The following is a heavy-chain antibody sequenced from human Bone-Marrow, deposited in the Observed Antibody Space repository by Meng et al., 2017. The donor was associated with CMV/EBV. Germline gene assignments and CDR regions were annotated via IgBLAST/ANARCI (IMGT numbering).Heavy chain of an antibody. CDR1: GFTFSRND. CDR3: ARDPDCTNGVCYYDS. V-gene: IGHV3-13*01. CDR2: IGTAGDR. D-gene: IGHD2-8*01. Sequence: GESLKISCAASGFTFSRNDMHWVRQPVGKGLEWVSTIGTAGDRSYAGSVKGRFTISRDNAKNSLYLQMNSLRAEDTAVYYCARDPDCTNGVCYYDSWGQGTLVTVSS. J-gene: IGHJ4*02.